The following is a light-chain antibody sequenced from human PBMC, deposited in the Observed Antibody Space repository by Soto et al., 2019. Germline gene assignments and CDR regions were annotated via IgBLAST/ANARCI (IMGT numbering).Light chain of an antibody. Sequence: QSALTQPASVSGSPGQSITIYCTGTSSDVGSYNLVSWYQQHPGKAPKHMIYDGSKRPSGISNCFSGSKSGNTASHTISGLQADDEADYYCCSYAGSMTLGVFGGGTKLTVL. J-gene: IGLJ2*01. CDR2: DGS. CDR1: SSDVGSYNL. CDR3: CSYAGSMTLGV. V-gene: IGLV2-23*01.